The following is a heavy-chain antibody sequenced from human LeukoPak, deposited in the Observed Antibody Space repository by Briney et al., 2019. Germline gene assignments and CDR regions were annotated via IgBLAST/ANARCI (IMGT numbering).Heavy chain of an antibody. Sequence: GGSLRLSCAASGFTFSSYGMHWVRQAPGKGLEWVAFIRYDGSNKYYADSVKGRFTISRDNSKNTLYLQMNSLRPEDTAVYYCAKFYDYGDSRGYFDYWGQGTLVTVSS. V-gene: IGHV3-30*02. D-gene: IGHD4-17*01. CDR3: AKFYDYGDSRGYFDY. J-gene: IGHJ4*02. CDR2: IRYDGSNK. CDR1: GFTFSSYG.